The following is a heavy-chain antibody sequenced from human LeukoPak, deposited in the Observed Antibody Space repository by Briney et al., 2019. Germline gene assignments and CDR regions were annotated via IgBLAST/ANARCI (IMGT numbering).Heavy chain of an antibody. CDR2: IIPIFGTA. CDR3: ARCYVGYPYYYYMDV. J-gene: IGHJ6*03. D-gene: IGHD2-15*01. CDR1: GGTFSSYA. Sequence: SVKVSCKASGGTFSSYAISWVRQAPGQGLEWMGGIIPIFGTANYAQKFQGRVTITADKSTSTAYMELSSLRSEDTAVYYCARCYVGYPYYYYMDVWGKGTTVTISS. V-gene: IGHV1-69*06.